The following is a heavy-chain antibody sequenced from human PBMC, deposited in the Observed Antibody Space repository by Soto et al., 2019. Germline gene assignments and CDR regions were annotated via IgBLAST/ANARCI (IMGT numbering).Heavy chain of an antibody. D-gene: IGHD4-17*01. CDR1: GFPLSTSGVG. J-gene: IGHJ4*02. V-gene: IGHV2-5*02. CDR3: AHRQRTVYFDY. CDR2: LYWDADN. Sequence: QITLKESGPTLVKPTQTLTLTCTFSGFPLSTSGVGVGWIRQPTGKPLEWLALLYWDADNRYSPSLKSRLTTTKDTSKNQVVLTMTNMDPVDTATYYCAHRQRTVYFDYWGQGTLVTVSS.